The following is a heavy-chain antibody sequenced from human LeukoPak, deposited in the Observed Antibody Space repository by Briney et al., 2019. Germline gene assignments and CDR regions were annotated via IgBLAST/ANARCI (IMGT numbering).Heavy chain of an antibody. CDR3: ASSGGELLRSPFDY. D-gene: IGHD1-26*01. CDR2: IIPIFGTA. CDR1: GGTFSSYA. Sequence: AASVKVSCKASGGTFSSYAISWVRQAPGQGLEWMGGIIPIFGTANYAQKFQGRVTITTDESTSTAYMELSSLRSEDTAVYYCASSGGELLRSPFDYWGQGTLVTVSS. J-gene: IGHJ4*02. V-gene: IGHV1-69*05.